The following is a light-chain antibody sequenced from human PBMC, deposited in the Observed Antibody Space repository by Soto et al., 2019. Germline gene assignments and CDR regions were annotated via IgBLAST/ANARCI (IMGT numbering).Light chain of an antibody. Sequence: DIQMTQSPSSLSASVGDRVTITCRAGQSISSYLNWYQQKPGKAPKLLIYAASSLQSGVPSRFSGSGSGTDFTLTISSLQPEDFATYYCQQSYTRTFGQGTKVDIK. V-gene: IGKV1-39*01. CDR2: AAS. CDR3: QQSYTRT. CDR1: QSISSY. J-gene: IGKJ1*01.